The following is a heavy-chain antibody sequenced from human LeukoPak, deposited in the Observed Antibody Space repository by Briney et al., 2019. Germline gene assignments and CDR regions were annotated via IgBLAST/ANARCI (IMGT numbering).Heavy chain of an antibody. Sequence: GGTLTFSCSASGFTGYDYGMGWLPQAPGQGLEWVSGLNWNGGSNGYADPGKGRFTITRDTSKNTLYLQLNSLRADDTAVYYCAKDQVGAYYYYYYMDVWGKGTTVTVSS. CDR3: AKDQVGAYYYYYYMDV. J-gene: IGHJ6*03. CDR2: LNWNGGSN. D-gene: IGHD1-26*01. CDR1: GFTGYDYG. V-gene: IGHV3-20*04.